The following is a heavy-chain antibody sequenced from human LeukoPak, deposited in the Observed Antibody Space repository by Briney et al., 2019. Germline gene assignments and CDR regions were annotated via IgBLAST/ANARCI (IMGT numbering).Heavy chain of an antibody. Sequence: GGSLRLSCAASAFTFSNCAMNWVRQAPGKGLEWVSAISGSGGSTYYADSVKGRFTISRDNSKNTLYLQMNSLRAEDTAVYYCTTGKTYDSSAYYTRFWVQGTLVTVSS. CDR3: TTGKTYDSSAYYTRF. D-gene: IGHD3-22*01. CDR1: AFTFSNCA. CDR2: ISGSGGST. V-gene: IGHV3-23*01. J-gene: IGHJ4*02.